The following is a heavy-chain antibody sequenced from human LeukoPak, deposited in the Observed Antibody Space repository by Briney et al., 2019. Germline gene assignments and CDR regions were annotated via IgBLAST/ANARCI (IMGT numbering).Heavy chain of an antibody. J-gene: IGHJ6*03. CDR1: GGTFSGYA. Sequence: SVKVSCKASGGTFSGYAISWVRQAPGQGLEWMGRIIPILGTANYAQKFQGRVTITTDESTSTAYMELSSLRSEDTAVYYCARAAEASSWYSGSYYYYYMDVWGKGATVTVSS. CDR3: ARAAEASSWYSGSYYYYYMDV. CDR2: IIPILGTA. D-gene: IGHD6-13*01. V-gene: IGHV1-69*11.